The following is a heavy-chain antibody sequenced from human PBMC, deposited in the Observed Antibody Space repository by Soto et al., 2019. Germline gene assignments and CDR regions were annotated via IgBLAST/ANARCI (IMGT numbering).Heavy chain of an antibody. V-gene: IGHV3-23*01. CDR1: GFTFSSYA. Sequence: EVQLLESGGGLVQPGGSLRLSCAASGFTFSSYAMKWVRQAPGKGLEWVSLIGESGTPTYYADSVKGRFTISRDNSGNTLHREMDSLRAEDTAVYYCARYSPGVRYYGRDVWGQGTTVTVSS. CDR3: ARYSPGVRYYGRDV. J-gene: IGHJ6*02. CDR2: IGESGTPT. D-gene: IGHD5-18*01.